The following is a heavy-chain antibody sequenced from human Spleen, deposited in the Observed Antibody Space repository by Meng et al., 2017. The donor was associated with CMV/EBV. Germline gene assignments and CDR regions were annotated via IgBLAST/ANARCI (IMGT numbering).Heavy chain of an antibody. Sequence: ASVKVSCKASGYSFTNYDSNWVRQAPGQRLEWMGWSNAGNGNTKYSQEFQGRVTITRDTSASTAYMELSSLRSEDMAVYYFARGTYYYYGMDVWGQGTKVTVSS. V-gene: IGHV1-3*02. J-gene: IGHJ6*02. CDR2: SNAGNGNT. CDR1: GYSFTNYD. CDR3: ARGTYYYYGMDV.